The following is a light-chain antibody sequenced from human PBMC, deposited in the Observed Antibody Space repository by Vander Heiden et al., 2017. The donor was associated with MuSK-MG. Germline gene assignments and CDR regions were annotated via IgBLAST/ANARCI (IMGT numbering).Light chain of an antibody. CDR3: QQANRVPSLT. J-gene: IGKJ4*01. Sequence: PMTQSPSSVSASVGDTVTMTCRASQGISTWLAWYQQKPGKAPKLLIYDSSTLQSGVPSRFSGSGSGTEFTLTISSLQPEDFATYYCQQANRVPSLTFGGGTKVEIK. CDR2: DSS. CDR1: QGISTW. V-gene: IGKV1-12*02.